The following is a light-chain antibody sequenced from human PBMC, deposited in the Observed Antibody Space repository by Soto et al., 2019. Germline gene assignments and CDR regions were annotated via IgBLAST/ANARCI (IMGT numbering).Light chain of an antibody. CDR1: SSDVGGLNY. V-gene: IGLV2-14*01. CDR2: AVS. Sequence: QSVLTQPASVSGSPGQSITISCTGTSSDVGGLNYVSWYQQHPGKAPKLIIYAVSNRPSGVSNRFSGSKSGNTASLTISGLQAEDEADYYCSSYTSSSTQVFGTGTKLTVL. J-gene: IGLJ1*01. CDR3: SSYTSSSTQV.